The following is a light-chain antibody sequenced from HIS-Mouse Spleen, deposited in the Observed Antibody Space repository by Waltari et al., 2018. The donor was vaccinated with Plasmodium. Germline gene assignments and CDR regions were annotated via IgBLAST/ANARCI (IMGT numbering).Light chain of an antibody. Sequence: SYELTQPSSVSVSPGQTARITCSGDVLAKKYARWFQPKPGQAPVLVIYKASERPSGSPERVSGSSSGTTVTLTISGAQVEDEADYYCYSAADNNRVFGGGTKLTVL. V-gene: IGLV3-27*01. CDR1: VLAKKY. CDR3: YSAADNNRV. CDR2: KAS. J-gene: IGLJ3*02.